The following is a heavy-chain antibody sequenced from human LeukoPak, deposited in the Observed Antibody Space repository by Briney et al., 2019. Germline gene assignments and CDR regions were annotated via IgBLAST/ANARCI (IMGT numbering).Heavy chain of an antibody. Sequence: SETLSLTCTVSGGSISGYYWSWVRQAPGKGLEWIGEINDRGSTNYNPSLKSRVTISLDTFKNQFSLKLSSLTAADTSVYYCARAVSDYYDSSGYLDYWGQGTQVTVSS. V-gene: IGHV4-34*01. CDR1: GGSISGYY. J-gene: IGHJ4*02. CDR3: ARAVSDYYDSSGYLDY. CDR2: INDRGST. D-gene: IGHD3-22*01.